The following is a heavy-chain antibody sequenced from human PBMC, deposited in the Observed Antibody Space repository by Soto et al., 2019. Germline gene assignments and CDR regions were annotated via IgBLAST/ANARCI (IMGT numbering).Heavy chain of an antibody. CDR2: IIPILGIA. D-gene: IGHD2-15*01. CDR1: GGTFSSYT. Sequence: SVNVSCKASGGTFSSYTISWVRQAPGQGLEWMGRIIPILGIANYAQKFQGRVTMTRDKSTSTVYMELSSLRSEDTAVYYCARDTGYCSGGSCYPATIYYYYGMDVWGQGTTVTVSS. CDR3: ARDTGYCSGGSCYPATIYYYYGMDV. J-gene: IGHJ6*02. V-gene: IGHV1-69*04.